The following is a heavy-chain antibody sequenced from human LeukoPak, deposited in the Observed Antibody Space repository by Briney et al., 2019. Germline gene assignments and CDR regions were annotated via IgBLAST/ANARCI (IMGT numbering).Heavy chain of an antibody. V-gene: IGHV4-34*01. J-gene: IGHJ6*02. CDR1: GGSFSGYY. CDR3: ARGHCSGGSCYSGVYYYGMDV. CDR2: INHSGST. Sequence: SETLSLTCAVYGGSFSGYYWSWIRQPPGKGLEWIGEINHSGSTNYNPSLKSRVTISVDTSKSQFSLKLSSVTAADTAVYYCARGHCSGGSCYSGVYYYGMDVWGQGTTVTVSS. D-gene: IGHD2-15*01.